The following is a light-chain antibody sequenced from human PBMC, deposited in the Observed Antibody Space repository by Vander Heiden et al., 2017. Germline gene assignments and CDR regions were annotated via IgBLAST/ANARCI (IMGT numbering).Light chain of an antibody. CDR1: SSDVGGYNY. CDR3: SSYTSSSTVV. J-gene: IGLJ2*01. CDR2: DVS. Sequence: QSALPQPASVSESPGQSITISCTGTSSDVGGYNYVSWYQQHPGKAPKLMIYDVSNRPSGVSSRFSGSKSGNTASLTISGLQAEDEADYYCSSYTSSSTVVFGGGTKLTVL. V-gene: IGLV2-14*01.